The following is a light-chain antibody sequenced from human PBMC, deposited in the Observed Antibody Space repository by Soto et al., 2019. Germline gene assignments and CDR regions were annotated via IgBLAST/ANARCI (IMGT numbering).Light chain of an antibody. J-gene: IGKJ1*01. CDR2: GAS. Sequence: EIVLTQSPVTLSLSTGERATLSFRASQSLTNNYFAWYQQKPGRALRLLIDGASTRATGIPDRFSGSGSGTDFTITISRLEPEDVAVYYCQQYEAVVTFGQGTKE. V-gene: IGKV3-20*01. CDR3: QQYEAVVT. CDR1: QSLTNNY.